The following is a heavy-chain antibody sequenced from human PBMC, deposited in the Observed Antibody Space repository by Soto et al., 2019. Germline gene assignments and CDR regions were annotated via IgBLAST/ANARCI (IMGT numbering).Heavy chain of an antibody. J-gene: IGHJ5*02. V-gene: IGHV4-31*03. CDR2: IYYSGST. Sequence: QVQLQESGPGLVKPSQTLSLTCTVSGGSISSGGYYWSWIRQHPGKGLEWIGYIYYSGSTYYNPSLKSRVTITVDTSKNQFSLKLSSVTAADTAVDYCARGRASSSWPRRGNWFDPWGQGTLVTVSS. D-gene: IGHD6-13*01. CDR1: GGSISSGGYY. CDR3: ARGRASSSWPRRGNWFDP.